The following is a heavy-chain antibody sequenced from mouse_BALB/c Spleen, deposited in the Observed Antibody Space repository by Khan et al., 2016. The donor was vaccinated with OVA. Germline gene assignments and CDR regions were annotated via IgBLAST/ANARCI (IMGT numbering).Heavy chain of an antibody. Sequence: VQLKQSGPELVRPGASVKISCKASGYSFTGYFMNWVMQSHGKSLEWIGRINPHIGETFYNPQFTGKATLTVDESSSTAHMELRSLASEDSGVYYCARIYRSDLDYWGQGTTLTVSS. CDR3: ARIYRSDLDY. D-gene: IGHD1-1*01. J-gene: IGHJ2*01. CDR1: GYSFTGYF. V-gene: IGHV1-20*02. CDR2: INPHIGET.